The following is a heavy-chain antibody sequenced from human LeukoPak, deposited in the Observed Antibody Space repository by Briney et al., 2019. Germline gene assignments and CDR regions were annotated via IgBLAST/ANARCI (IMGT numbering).Heavy chain of an antibody. CDR1: GGSFSGYY. V-gene: IGHV4-34*01. CDR2: INHSGST. Sequence: PSETLSLTCAVYGGSFSGYYWSWIRQPPGKGLEWIGEINHSGSTNYNPSLKSRVTISVDTSKNQFPLKLSSVTAADTAVYYCARGDSSSSSYYYGMDVWGQGTTVTVSS. D-gene: IGHD6-13*01. J-gene: IGHJ6*02. CDR3: ARGDSSSSSYYYGMDV.